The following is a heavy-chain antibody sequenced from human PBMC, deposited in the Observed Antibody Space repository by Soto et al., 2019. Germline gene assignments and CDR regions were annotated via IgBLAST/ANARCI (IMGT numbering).Heavy chain of an antibody. V-gene: IGHV4-31*03. J-gene: IGHJ5*02. CDR3: ARDRHNNFFDP. D-gene: IGHD6-6*01. CDR2: IYYSGST. CDR1: GGSISTGGYY. Sequence: SETLSLTCTVSGGSISTGGYYWTWIRQSPGKGLEWIGYIYYSGSTYYNPSLESRVAISLDTSRSQFSLTLHSVTAADTAIYYCARDRHNNFFDPWGQGTLVTVSS.